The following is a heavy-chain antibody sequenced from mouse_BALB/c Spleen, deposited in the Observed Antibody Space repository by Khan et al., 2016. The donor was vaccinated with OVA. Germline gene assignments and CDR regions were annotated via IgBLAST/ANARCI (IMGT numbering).Heavy chain of an antibody. CDR1: GFTFSSYT. CDR2: ISNGGGST. J-gene: IGHJ4*01. D-gene: IGHD1-2*01. V-gene: IGHV5-12-2*01. CDR3: ARPTTAGYYYAMDY. Sequence: EVELVESGGDLVQPGGSLKLSCAASGFTFSSYTMSWVRQTPEKRLEWVAYISNGGGSTYYPVTVKGRFTISRDNAKNTLYLQMSSLKSEDTAMYFCARPTTAGYYYAMDYWGQGTSVTVSS.